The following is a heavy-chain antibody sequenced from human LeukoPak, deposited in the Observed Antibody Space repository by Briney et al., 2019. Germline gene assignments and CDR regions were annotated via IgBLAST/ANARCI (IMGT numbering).Heavy chain of an antibody. J-gene: IGHJ4*02. CDR2: ISAYNGNT. Sequence: ASVKVSCKASGYTFTSDGISWVRHAPGQGLEWMGRISAYNGNTNYAQKLQGRVTMTTDTSTSTAYMELRSLRSDDTAVYYCARDSPGASYGFKFSDYWGQGTLVTVSS. CDR1: GYTFTSDG. V-gene: IGHV1-18*01. CDR3: ARDSPGASYGFKFSDY. D-gene: IGHD5-18*01.